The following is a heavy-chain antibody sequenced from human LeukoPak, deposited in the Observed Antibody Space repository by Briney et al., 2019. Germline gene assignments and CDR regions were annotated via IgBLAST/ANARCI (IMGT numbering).Heavy chain of an antibody. Sequence: GASVKVSCKASGYTFTGYYMHWVRQAPGQGLEWMGWINPNSGGTNYAQKFQGRVTMTRDTPISTAYMELSRLRSDDTAVYYCARFLPARGSGSGNWFDPWGQGTLVTVSS. D-gene: IGHD3-10*01. J-gene: IGHJ5*02. V-gene: IGHV1-2*02. CDR1: GYTFTGYY. CDR2: INPNSGGT. CDR3: ARFLPARGSGSGNWFDP.